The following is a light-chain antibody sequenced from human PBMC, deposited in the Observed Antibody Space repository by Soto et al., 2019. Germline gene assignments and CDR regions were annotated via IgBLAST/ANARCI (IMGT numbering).Light chain of an antibody. CDR3: QQLNSAPFT. Sequence: IVFTKSPGTLSLSPGERATLSCRASQSVSSSYLAWYQQKPGQAPRLLIYGASSRATGIPDRFSGSGSGTDFTLTISSLQPEDFATYYCQQLNSAPFTFGGGTKVDIK. J-gene: IGKJ4*01. CDR1: QSVSSSY. CDR2: GAS. V-gene: IGKV3-20*01.